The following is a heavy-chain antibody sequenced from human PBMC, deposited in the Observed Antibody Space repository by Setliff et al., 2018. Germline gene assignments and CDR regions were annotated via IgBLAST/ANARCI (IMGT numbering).Heavy chain of an antibody. J-gene: IGHJ6*03. Sequence: TLSLPFLFSFFSLLLFHYYFFFLLPPPVPVLSFFSPLSSRGSPSSPPSLKSRLIISVDAPDNQFSVKLSSVTAADTAVYYCARHKSNGSGSYPSLYMDVWGKGIMVTVS. V-gene: IGHV4-39*01. CDR2: LSSRGSP. D-gene: IGHD3-10*01. CDR1: FFSLLLFHYY. CDR3: ARHKSNGSGSYPSLYMDV.